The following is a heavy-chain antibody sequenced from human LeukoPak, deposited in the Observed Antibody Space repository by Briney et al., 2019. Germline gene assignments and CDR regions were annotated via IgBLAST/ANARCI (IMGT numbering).Heavy chain of an antibody. V-gene: IGHV3-11*04. CDR2: ISASGAVP. J-gene: IGHJ4*02. CDR1: GFRFDSFY. Sequence: PGGSLRHSCAASGFRFDSFYMGWIRQVPGKGLDYIALISASGAVPYYAESVKGRFTISRDNAKNSVSLQMNSLSADDTAVYYCARSLIVASEDYWGQGTLVTVSS. D-gene: IGHD3-22*01. CDR3: ARSLIVASEDY.